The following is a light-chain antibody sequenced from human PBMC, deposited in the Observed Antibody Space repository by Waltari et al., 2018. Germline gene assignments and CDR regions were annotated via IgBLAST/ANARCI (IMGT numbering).Light chain of an antibody. Sequence: ETVLPQSPGPLSLSPGERATLSSRASQSVYHAYLACYQQKPGQPPRLLMYGTSTRATGIPDRFSGSGSGTDFTLTISRLEPEDFSVYYCQQYGGSQGGFTFGPGTKVDIK. CDR2: GTS. J-gene: IGKJ3*01. V-gene: IGKV3-20*01. CDR3: QQYGGSQGGFT. CDR1: QSVYHAY.